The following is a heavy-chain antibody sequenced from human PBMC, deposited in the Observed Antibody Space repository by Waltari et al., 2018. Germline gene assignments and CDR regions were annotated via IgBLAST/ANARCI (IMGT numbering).Heavy chain of an antibody. V-gene: IGHV4-34*01. CDR1: GGSLSAYY. D-gene: IGHD3-10*02. CDR2: INHSGST. J-gene: IGHJ5*02. Sequence: QVQLQQWGAGLLKPSETLSLPCAVYGGSLSAYYWSWIRQPPGKGLEWIGEINHSGSTNYNPSLKSRVTISMDTSKEQFSLNLTFVTAADTAVYYCARGYVSDLWGQGTLVTVSS. CDR3: ARGYVSDL.